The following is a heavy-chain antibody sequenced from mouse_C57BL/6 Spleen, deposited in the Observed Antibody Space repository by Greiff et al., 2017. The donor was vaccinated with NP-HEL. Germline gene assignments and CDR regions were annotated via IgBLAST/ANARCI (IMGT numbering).Heavy chain of an antibody. CDR2: INPSTGGT. Sequence: EVQLQQSGPELVKPGASVKISCKASGYSFTGYYMNWVKQSPEKSLEWIGEINPSTGGTTYNQKFKAKATLTVDKSSSTAYMQLKSLTSEDSAVYYCARSNWDVYAMDYWGQGTSVTVSS. V-gene: IGHV1-42*01. J-gene: IGHJ4*01. CDR3: ARSNWDVYAMDY. CDR1: GYSFTGYY. D-gene: IGHD4-1*01.